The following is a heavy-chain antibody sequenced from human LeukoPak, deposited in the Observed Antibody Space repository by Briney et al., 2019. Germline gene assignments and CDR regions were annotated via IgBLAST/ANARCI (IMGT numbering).Heavy chain of an antibody. J-gene: IGHJ5*02. V-gene: IGHV4-59*08. CDR2: IYYSGST. CDR1: GGSFSGYY. CDR3: ARHLGPYSSGWYRQFDP. D-gene: IGHD6-19*01. Sequence: SETLSLTCAVYGGSFSGYYWSWIRQPPGKGLEWIGYIYYSGSTNYNPSLKSRVTISVDTSKNQFSLKLSSVTAADTAVYYCARHLGPYSSGWYRQFDPWGQGTLVTVSS.